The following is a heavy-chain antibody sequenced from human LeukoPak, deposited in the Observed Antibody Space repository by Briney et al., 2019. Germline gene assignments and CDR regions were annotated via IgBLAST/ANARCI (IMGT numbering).Heavy chain of an antibody. CDR3: AISTYYYDSSGYYYDFLDDC. CDR2: IIPIFGAA. Sequence: SVKVSCKASGGTFSSYAISWVRQAPGQGLEWMGRIIPIFGAANYAQKFQGRVTITTDESTSTAYMELSSLRSEDTAVYYCAISTYYYDSSGYYYDFLDDCWGQGTLVTVSS. D-gene: IGHD3-22*01. CDR1: GGTFSSYA. V-gene: IGHV1-69*05. J-gene: IGHJ4*02.